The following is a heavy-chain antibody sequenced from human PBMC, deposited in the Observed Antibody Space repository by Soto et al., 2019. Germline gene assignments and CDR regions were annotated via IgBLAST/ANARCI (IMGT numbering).Heavy chain of an antibody. Sequence: QVELVQSGAEVKKPGASVKVSCKASGYTFRSHGISWVRQAPGQGLEWMGWISVDNGDTNYAQKLQDRVTVTTDTSTSTAYMELRSLRSEDTAVYYCARMVRGSNIDYYHYMDVWGKGTPVTVSS. CDR2: ISVDNGDT. J-gene: IGHJ6*03. V-gene: IGHV1-18*01. CDR1: GYTFRSHG. CDR3: ARMVRGSNIDYYHYMDV. D-gene: IGHD3-10*01.